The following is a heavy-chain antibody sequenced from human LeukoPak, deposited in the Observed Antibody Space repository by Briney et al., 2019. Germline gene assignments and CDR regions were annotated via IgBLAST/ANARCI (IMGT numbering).Heavy chain of an antibody. CDR1: GFTFSSYG. CDR3: ARGVGYCSSTSCYGPNWFDP. J-gene: IGHJ5*02. CDR2: IWYDGSNK. D-gene: IGHD2-2*03. V-gene: IGHV3-33*01. Sequence: GGSLRLSCAASGFTFSSYGMHWVRQAPGKGLEWVAVIWYDGSNKYYGDSVKGRFTISRDNSKKTLYLQMNSLRAEDTAVYYCARGVGYCSSTSCYGPNWFDPWGQGTLVTVSS.